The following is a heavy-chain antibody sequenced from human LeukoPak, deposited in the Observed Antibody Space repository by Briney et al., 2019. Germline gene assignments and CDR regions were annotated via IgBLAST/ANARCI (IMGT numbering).Heavy chain of an antibody. Sequence: GGSLRLSCAASGFTVSSNYMSWVRQAPGKGLEWVSVIYSGGSTYYADSVKGRFTISGDNSKNTLYLQMNSLRAEDTAVYYCARDSRGYSYGYGVAFDIWGQGTMVTVSS. CDR3: ARDSRGYSYGYGVAFDI. CDR1: GFTVSSNY. J-gene: IGHJ3*02. D-gene: IGHD5-18*01. CDR2: IYSGGST. V-gene: IGHV3-53*01.